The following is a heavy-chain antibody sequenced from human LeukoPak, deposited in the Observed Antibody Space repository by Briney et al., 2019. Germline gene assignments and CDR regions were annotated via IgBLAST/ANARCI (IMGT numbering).Heavy chain of an antibody. J-gene: IGHJ4*02. CDR1: GKTLSDLS. V-gene: IGHV1-24*01. Sequence: WASVKVSCKVSGKTLSDLSIHWLRQPPGKGLEWLGGSDPEDGERIYAQMFKGRVTRTEETSIDTAYMELSSLRSEDTAVYYCVTGFTTMAVDYFDYWGQGTLVTVS. CDR3: VTGFTTMAVDYFDY. CDR2: SDPEDGER. D-gene: IGHD5-18*01.